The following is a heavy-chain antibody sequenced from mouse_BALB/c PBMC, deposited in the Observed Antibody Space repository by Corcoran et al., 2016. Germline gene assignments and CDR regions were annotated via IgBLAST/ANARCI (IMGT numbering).Heavy chain of an antibody. V-gene: IGHV1S12*01. J-gene: IGHJ4*01. CDR1: GYTFTSYY. CDR2: IYPRDGST. CDR3: ARWRYAMDY. Sequence: QVQLQQSGPELVKPGASVKISCKASGYTFTSYYIHWVKQRPGQGLEWIGYIYPRDGSTNYNEKFKGKATLTADTSSSTAYMQLSSLTSEDSAVYCCARWRYAMDYWGQGTSVTVSS.